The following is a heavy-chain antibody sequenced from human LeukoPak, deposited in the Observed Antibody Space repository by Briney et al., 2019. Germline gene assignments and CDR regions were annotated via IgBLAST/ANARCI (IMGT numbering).Heavy chain of an antibody. Sequence: PGGSLRLSCAASGFTFSSYSMNWVRQAPGKGLEWVSSISSSSSYIYYADSVKGRFTISRDNAKNSLYLQMNSLRAEDTAVYYCARGCSSGWYLIPYWSQGTLVTVSS. CDR2: ISSSSSYI. D-gene: IGHD6-19*01. CDR1: GFTFSSYS. V-gene: IGHV3-21*01. J-gene: IGHJ4*02. CDR3: ARGCSSGWYLIPY.